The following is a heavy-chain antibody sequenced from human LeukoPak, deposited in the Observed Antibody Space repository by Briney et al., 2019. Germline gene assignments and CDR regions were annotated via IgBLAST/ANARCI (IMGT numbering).Heavy chain of an antibody. CDR2: INPNSGGT. CDR1: GYTFTGYY. J-gene: IGHJ4*02. D-gene: IGHD1-26*01. CDR3: ARSIVGATSHFDY. V-gene: IGHV1-2*04. Sequence: ASVKVSCKASGYTFTGYYMHWVRQAPGQGLEWMGWINPNSGGTNYAQKFQGWVTMTRDTSISTAYMELSRLRSDDTAVYYCARSIVGATSHFDYWGQGTLVTVSS.